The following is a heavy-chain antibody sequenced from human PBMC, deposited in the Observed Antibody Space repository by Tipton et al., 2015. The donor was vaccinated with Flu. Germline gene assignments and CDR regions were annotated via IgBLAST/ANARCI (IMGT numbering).Heavy chain of an antibody. CDR1: GGSVSGHY. V-gene: IGHV4-34*01. J-gene: IGHJ4*02. CDR3: ARHGGYYFDY. CDR2: INHSGRT. Sequence: TLSLTCAVYGGSVSGHYWSWIRQPPGKGREWIGEINHSGRTNYNPSLKSRVTISVDTSKNQFSLKLSSVNAADTAVYYCARHGGYYFDYWGQGTLVTVSS. D-gene: IGHD4-23*01.